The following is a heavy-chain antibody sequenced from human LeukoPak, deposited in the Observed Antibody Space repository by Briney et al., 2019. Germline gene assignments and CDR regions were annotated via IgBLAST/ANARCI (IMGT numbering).Heavy chain of an antibody. CDR1: GYTFTGYY. V-gene: IGHV1-2*02. D-gene: IGHD1-26*01. CDR2: INPNSGGT. CDR3: VVIVGATKGYYGMDV. Sequence: ASVKVSCKASGYTFTGYYMHWVRQAPGQGLEWMGWINPNSGGTNYAQKFQGRVTMTRDTSISTAYMELSRLRSDDKAVYYCVVIVGATKGYYGMDVWGQGTTVTVSS. J-gene: IGHJ6*02.